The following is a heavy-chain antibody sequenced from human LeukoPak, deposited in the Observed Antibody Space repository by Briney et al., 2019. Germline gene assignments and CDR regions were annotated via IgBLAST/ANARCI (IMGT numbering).Heavy chain of an antibody. V-gene: IGHV4-4*09. CDR2: IHSNGYT. J-gene: IGHJ5*02. D-gene: IGHD1-26*01. Sequence: SETLSLTCTVSGGSISGYYWTWIRQPPGQGLEWIAYIHSNGYTNYNPSLRSRVTISVDPSKNQFSLTVTPVTAADTAIYYCAQRQGPMSGTYDYYDPWGQGALVTDSS. CDR3: AQRQGPMSGTYDYYDP. CDR1: GGSISGYY.